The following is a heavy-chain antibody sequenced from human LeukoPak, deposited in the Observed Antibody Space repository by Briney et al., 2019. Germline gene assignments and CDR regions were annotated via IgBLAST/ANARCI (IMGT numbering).Heavy chain of an antibody. CDR3: AREAGYCSSTSCSPGDH. Sequence: ASVKVSCKASGYTFTSYGISWVRQAPGQGLEWMGWISAYNGNTNYAQKLQGRVTMTTDTSTSTAYMELRSLRSDDTAVYYCAREAGYCSSTSCSPGDHWGQGTLVTVSS. D-gene: IGHD2-2*01. J-gene: IGHJ4*02. V-gene: IGHV1-18*01. CDR1: GYTFTSYG. CDR2: ISAYNGNT.